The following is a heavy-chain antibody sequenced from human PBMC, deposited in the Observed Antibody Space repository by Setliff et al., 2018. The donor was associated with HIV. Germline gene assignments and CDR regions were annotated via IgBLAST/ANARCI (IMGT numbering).Heavy chain of an antibody. J-gene: IGHJ3*01. CDR2: IRSKTKNYAT. CDR1: GFTFSGSA. CDR3: VTDWGTGYQYVEAFDL. D-gene: IGHD3-16*01. V-gene: IGHV3-73*01. Sequence: PGGSLRLSCAASGFTFSGSAMHWVRQASGKGLEWVGRIRSKTKNYATAYAASVQGRFTISRDDSKNTLFLEMNSLKTEDTAVYYCVTDWGTGYQYVEAFDLWGQGTMVTVSS.